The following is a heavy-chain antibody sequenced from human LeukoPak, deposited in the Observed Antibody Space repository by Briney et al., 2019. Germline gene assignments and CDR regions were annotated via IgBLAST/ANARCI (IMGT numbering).Heavy chain of an antibody. CDR2: IYYSGST. CDR1: GGSISSSTYY. V-gene: IGHV4-39*01. J-gene: IGHJ4*02. D-gene: IGHD3-9*01. CDR3: ASGYFAADY. Sequence: KPSETLSLTCTVSGGSISSSTYYWGWIRQPPGKGLEWIVSIYYSGSTYYNPALKSRVTIFVDTSKTQFSLKLDSVTAADTAVYYCASGYFAADYWGQGTLVTVSS.